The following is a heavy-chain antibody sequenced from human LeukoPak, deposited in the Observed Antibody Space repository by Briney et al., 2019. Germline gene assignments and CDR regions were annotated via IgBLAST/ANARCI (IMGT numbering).Heavy chain of an antibody. Sequence: ASVKVSCKASGYTFTSYDINWVRQATGQGLEWMGWMNPNSGNTGYAQKFQGRVTITRNTSISTAYMELSSLRSEDTAVYYCARGLSPGYCSSTGCYRVYYFDYWGQGTLVTVSS. CDR3: ARGLSPGYCSSTGCYRVYYFDY. CDR2: MNPNSGNT. J-gene: IGHJ4*02. D-gene: IGHD2-2*02. V-gene: IGHV1-8*03. CDR1: GYTFTSYD.